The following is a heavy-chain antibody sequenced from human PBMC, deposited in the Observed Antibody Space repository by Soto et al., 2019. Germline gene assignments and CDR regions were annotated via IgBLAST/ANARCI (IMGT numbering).Heavy chain of an antibody. CDR2: ISDTSTTI. V-gene: IGHV3-48*02. CDR1: GFTFSSYS. D-gene: IGHD5-18*01. CDR3: ARDRVVDTAMDPFDF. Sequence: GGSLRLSCAASGFTFSSYSMNWVRQAPGKGLEWVSYISDTSTTIYYADSVKGRFTISRDNAKNSLFLQMNSLRDEDTAVYYCARDRVVDTAMDPFDFWGQGTLVTVSS. J-gene: IGHJ4*02.